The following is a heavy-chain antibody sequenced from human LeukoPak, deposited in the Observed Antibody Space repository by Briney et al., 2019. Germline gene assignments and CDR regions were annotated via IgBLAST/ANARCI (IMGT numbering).Heavy chain of an antibody. CDR1: GFTFDDYA. Sequence: GRSLRLSCAASGFTFDDYAMHWVRQVPGKGLKWVSGISWNSGSIGYADSVKGRFTISRDNAKNSLYLQMNSLRAEDTAVYYCAKFPPIVVVPAAIAVFDYWGQGTLVTVSS. D-gene: IGHD2-2*01. J-gene: IGHJ4*02. V-gene: IGHV3-9*01. CDR2: ISWNSGSI. CDR3: AKFPPIVVVPAAIAVFDY.